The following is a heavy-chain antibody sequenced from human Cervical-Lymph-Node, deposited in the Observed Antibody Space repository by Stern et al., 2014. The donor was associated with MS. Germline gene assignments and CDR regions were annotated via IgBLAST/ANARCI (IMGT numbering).Heavy chain of an antibody. CDR3: ARAEGGQGTPVTTLSNRLFDP. CDR1: GYTFTSYY. V-gene: IGHV1-46*03. CDR2: INPSGGST. J-gene: IGHJ5*02. D-gene: IGHD4-17*01. Sequence: VQLVESGAEVKKPGASVKVSCKASGYTFTSYYMHWVRQAPGQGLEWMGIINPSGGSTSYAQKFQGRVTMTRDTSTSNVYMELSSLRSEDTAVYYCARAEGGQGTPVTTLSNRLFDPWGQGTLVTVSS.